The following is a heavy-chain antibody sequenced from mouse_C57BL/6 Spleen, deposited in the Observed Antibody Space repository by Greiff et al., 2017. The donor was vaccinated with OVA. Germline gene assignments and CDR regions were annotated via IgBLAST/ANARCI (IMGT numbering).Heavy chain of an antibody. CDR2: ISYDGSN. J-gene: IGHJ2*01. Sequence: EVQLQQSGPGLVKPSQSLSLTCSVTGYSITSGYYWNWIRQFPGNKLEWMGYISYDGSNNYNPSLKNRISITRDTSKNQFFLKLNSVTTEDTATYYCARDCCFDYWGQGTTLTVSS. CDR1: GYSITSGYY. V-gene: IGHV3-6*01. CDR3: ARDCCFDY.